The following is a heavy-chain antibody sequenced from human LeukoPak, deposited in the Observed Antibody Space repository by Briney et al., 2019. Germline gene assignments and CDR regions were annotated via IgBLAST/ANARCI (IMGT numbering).Heavy chain of an antibody. CDR3: ARDRYYYILTVYNWFDP. J-gene: IGHJ5*02. V-gene: IGHV1-18*04. D-gene: IGHD3-9*01. CDR2: ISAYNGNT. Sequence: GASVKVSCKASGYTFTSYGISWVRQAPGQGLEWMGWISAYNGNTNYAQKLQGRVTMTTDTSTSTAYMELRSLRSDDTAVYYCARDRYYYILTVYNWFDPWGEGTLVTVSS. CDR1: GYTFTSYG.